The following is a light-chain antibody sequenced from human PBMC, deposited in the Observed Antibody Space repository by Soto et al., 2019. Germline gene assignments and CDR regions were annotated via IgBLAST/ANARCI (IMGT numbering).Light chain of an antibody. V-gene: IGLV1-51*01. Sequence: QSVLTQPPSVSAAPGQKVTISCSGSSSSIENNYVSWYQQLPGTAPKLLIYDNNKRPSGIPDRFSGSKSGTSATLDITGLQTGDEADYYCGTWDSSLSAVVFGGGTKLTVL. CDR1: SSSIENNY. CDR3: GTWDSSLSAVV. J-gene: IGLJ2*01. CDR2: DNN.